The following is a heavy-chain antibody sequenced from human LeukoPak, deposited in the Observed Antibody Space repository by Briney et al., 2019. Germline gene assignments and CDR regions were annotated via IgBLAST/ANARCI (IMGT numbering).Heavy chain of an antibody. CDR1: GFTFRRYW. CDR3: ARDGWSPDY. J-gene: IGHJ4*02. CDR2: IKQDGSEK. Sequence: GGSLRLSCAASGFTFRRYWMSWVRQAPGKGLEWVANIKQDGSEKYYVDSVKGRFTISRDNAKSSLYLQMNSLRAEDTAVYYCARDGWSPDYWGQGTLVTVSS. V-gene: IGHV3-7*01.